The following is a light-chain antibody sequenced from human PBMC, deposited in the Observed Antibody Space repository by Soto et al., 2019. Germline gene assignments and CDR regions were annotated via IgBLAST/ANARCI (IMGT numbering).Light chain of an antibody. Sequence: IVLTQSPGTLSLSPGERATLSCRASQSVTNNYLAWYQQKPGQAPRLLMYGASRRATGIPDRFSGSGSGTDFTLTISSLEPEDSAVYYCQQRHMWPITFGQGTRLEI. CDR1: QSVTNNY. J-gene: IGKJ5*01. CDR3: QQRHMWPIT. V-gene: IGKV3D-20*02. CDR2: GAS.